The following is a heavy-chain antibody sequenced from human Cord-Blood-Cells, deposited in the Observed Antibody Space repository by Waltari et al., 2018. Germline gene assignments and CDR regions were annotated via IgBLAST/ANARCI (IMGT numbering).Heavy chain of an antibody. CDR3: PLSYYYGSGIGAFDI. V-gene: IGHV4-39*07. CDR2: IYYSGST. D-gene: IGHD3-10*01. CDR1: GGSISSSSYY. Sequence: QLQLQESGTGLVKPSETLSLTCPVTGGSISSSSYYWGWIRQHPGKGLEWIGSIYYSGSTYYNPSLKSRVTISVDTSKNQFSLKLSSVTAADTAVYYCPLSYYYGSGIGAFDIWGQGTMVTVSS. J-gene: IGHJ3*02.